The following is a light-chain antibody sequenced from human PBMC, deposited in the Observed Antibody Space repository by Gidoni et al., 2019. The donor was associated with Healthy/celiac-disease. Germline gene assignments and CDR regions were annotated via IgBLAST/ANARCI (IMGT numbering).Light chain of an antibody. CDR1: ALPKQY. CDR3: QSADSSGTYRVV. CDR2: KDS. V-gene: IGLV3-25*03. J-gene: IGLJ2*01. Sequence: SYELTQPHSVSVYPGQTARITCSGDALPKQYAYWYQQKPGQAPVLVIYKDSERPSGIPERFSGSSSGTTVTLTISGVQAEDEADYYCQSADSSGTYRVVFGGGTKLTVL.